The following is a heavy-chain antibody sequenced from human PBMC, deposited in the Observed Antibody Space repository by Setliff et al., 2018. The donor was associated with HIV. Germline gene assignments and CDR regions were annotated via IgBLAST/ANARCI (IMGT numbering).Heavy chain of an antibody. CDR1: GFSFSRYA. D-gene: IGHD3-22*01. Sequence: GGSLRLSCVASGFSFSRYAMGWVRQAPGKGLEWVSSLSGSGVTSYYADSVKGRFTISRDSSKNTLNLQMNSLRVEDTALYFCVKGGAYYETNGPYWDHWGQGTLVTVSS. CDR2: LSGSGVTS. V-gene: IGHV3-23*01. CDR3: VKGGAYYETNGPYWDH. J-gene: IGHJ4*02.